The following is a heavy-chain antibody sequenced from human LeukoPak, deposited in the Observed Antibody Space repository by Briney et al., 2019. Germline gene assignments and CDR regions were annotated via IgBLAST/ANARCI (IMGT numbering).Heavy chain of an antibody. V-gene: IGHV1-69*13. CDR3: ARVGRAVAGPLDY. Sequence: SVNVSFKASGGTFSSYAISWVRQAPGQGLEWMGGIIPIFGTANYAQKFQGRVTITADESTSTAYMELSSLRSEDTAVYYCARVGRAVAGPLDYWGQGTLVTVSS. CDR1: GGTFSSYA. J-gene: IGHJ4*02. D-gene: IGHD6-19*01. CDR2: IIPIFGTA.